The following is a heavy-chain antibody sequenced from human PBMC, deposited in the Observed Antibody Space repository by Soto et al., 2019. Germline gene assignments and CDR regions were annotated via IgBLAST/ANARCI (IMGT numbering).Heavy chain of an antibody. CDR1: GGSIRSYY. J-gene: IGHJ4*02. CDR2: IYYSGST. Sequence: ETLSLNCTVAGGSIRSYYWSWIRQPPGTGLEWIGYIYYSGSTNYNPSLKSRVTISVDTSKNQFSLKLSSVTAADTAVYYCARSDGRYWGQGTLVTVSS. V-gene: IGHV4-59*01. CDR3: ARSDGRY.